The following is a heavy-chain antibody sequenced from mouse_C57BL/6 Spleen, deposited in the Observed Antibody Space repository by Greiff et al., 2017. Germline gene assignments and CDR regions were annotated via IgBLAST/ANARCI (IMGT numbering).Heavy chain of an antibody. Sequence: QVQLKESGPELVKPGASVKLSCKASGYTFTSYDINWVKQRPGQGLEWIGWIYPRDGSTKYNEKFKGKATLTVDTSSSTAYMELHSLTSEDSAVYFCASGGYYGSSPFAYWGQGTLVTVSA. CDR1: GYTFTSYD. CDR3: ASGGYYGSSPFAY. CDR2: IYPRDGST. J-gene: IGHJ3*01. D-gene: IGHD1-1*01. V-gene: IGHV1-85*01.